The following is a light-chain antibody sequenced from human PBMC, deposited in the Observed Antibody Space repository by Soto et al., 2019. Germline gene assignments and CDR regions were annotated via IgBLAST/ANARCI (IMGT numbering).Light chain of an antibody. CDR1: QGIGSY. Sequence: DIQMTQSPSSLSASVGDRVTISCRASQGIGSYLAWYQQKPGKVPKLLIYASSTLQSGVPSRFSGSGSGTDFTLTISSQQPEDVATYYCQEYNSAPSFTFGGGTKVEIK. V-gene: IGKV1-27*01. J-gene: IGKJ4*01. CDR2: ASS. CDR3: QEYNSAPSFT.